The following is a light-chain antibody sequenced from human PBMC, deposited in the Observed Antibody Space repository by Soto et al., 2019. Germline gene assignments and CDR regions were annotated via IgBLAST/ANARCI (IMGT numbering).Light chain of an antibody. CDR1: QSVKSS. J-gene: IGKJ1*01. Sequence: EIMMTQSPATLSVSPGERATLSCRASQSVKSSLAWYQQKPGQAPRLLIYGASTRATGIPARFSGSGSGTDFTPTISRLEPEDFAVYYCQQYGSPPQTFGQGTKVDIK. V-gene: IGKV3-20*01. CDR2: GAS. CDR3: QQYGSPPQT.